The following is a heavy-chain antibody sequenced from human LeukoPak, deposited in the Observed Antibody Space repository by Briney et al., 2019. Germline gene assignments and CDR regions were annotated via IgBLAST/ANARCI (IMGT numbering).Heavy chain of an antibody. CDR3: TIGGEAYYYDRSGYKYFQH. D-gene: IGHD3-22*01. Sequence: ASVKVSFKGSGYTFTIYGISWVGQAPGQGGEGMGWISTYNGNTKYTQNFEGRVTITTDPSTSTAYMELRSLRSDDTAVYYCTIGGEAYYYDRSGYKYFQHWGQGTLVTVSS. CDR2: ISTYNGNT. CDR1: GYTFTIYG. V-gene: IGHV1-18*01. J-gene: IGHJ1*01.